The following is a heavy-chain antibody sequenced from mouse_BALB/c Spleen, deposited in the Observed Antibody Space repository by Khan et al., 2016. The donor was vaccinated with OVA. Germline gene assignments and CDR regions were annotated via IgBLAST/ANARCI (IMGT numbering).Heavy chain of an antibody. J-gene: IGHJ3*01. D-gene: IGHD4-1*01. V-gene: IGHV5-6*01. CDR2: ISSGGDYT. Sequence: EVELVESGGDLVKPGGSLKLSCAASGFTFSSYSMSWVRQTPDKRLEWVASISSGGDYTYYPDSVKGRFTISRDNAKNTLYLQMSDLKSEDTAMXDCEGHLSGSLAYWGQGTLVTVSA. CDR1: GFTFSSYS. CDR3: EGHLSGSLAY.